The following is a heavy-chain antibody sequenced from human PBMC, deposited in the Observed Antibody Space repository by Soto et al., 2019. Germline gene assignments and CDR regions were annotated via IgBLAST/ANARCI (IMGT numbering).Heavy chain of an antibody. CDR1: GFTFDDYG. Sequence: GGSLRLSCAASGFTFDDYGMSWVRQAPGKGLEWVSGFNWYGGSTGYADSAKGRFTISRDNAKNSLYLQMNSLRAEDTALYLCARVGITIFGVAPEYYYYMDVWGKGTTVTVSS. CDR2: FNWYGGST. J-gene: IGHJ6*03. V-gene: IGHV3-20*01. CDR3: ARVGITIFGVAPEYYYYMDV. D-gene: IGHD3-3*01.